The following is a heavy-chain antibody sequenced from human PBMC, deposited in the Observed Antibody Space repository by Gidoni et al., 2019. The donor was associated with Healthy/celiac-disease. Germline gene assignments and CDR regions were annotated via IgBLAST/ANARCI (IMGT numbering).Heavy chain of an antibody. CDR2: ISGSGGST. CDR1: GFTFRSYA. J-gene: IGHJ4*02. V-gene: IGHV3-23*01. CDR3: AKDGAKGDFWSGYYRAPFDY. D-gene: IGHD3-3*01. Sequence: EVQLLESGGGLVQPGGSLRLSCAASGFTFRSYAMSWVRQAPGKGLEWVSAISGSGGSTYYADSVKGRFTISRDNSKNTLYLQMNSLRAEDTAVYYCAKDGAKGDFWSGYYRAPFDYWGQGTLVTVSS.